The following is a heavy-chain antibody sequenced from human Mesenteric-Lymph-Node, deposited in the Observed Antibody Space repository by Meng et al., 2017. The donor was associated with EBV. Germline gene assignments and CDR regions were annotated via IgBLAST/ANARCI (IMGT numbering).Heavy chain of an antibody. J-gene: IGHJ4*02. V-gene: IGHV1-46*01. CDR3: AASYNWNSPFDY. CDR2: INPSGGST. CDR1: GYTFTSYA. Sequence: QVQLVQSGSELKKPGASVKVSCKASGYTFTSYAMNWVRQAPGQGLEWMGIINPSGGSTSYAQKFQGRVTVTSDTSTSTVYMELTSLISEDMAVYFCAASYNWNSPFDYWGQGTLVTVSS. D-gene: IGHD1-7*01.